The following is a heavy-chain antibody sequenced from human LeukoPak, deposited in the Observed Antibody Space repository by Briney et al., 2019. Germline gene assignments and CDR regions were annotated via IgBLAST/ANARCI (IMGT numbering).Heavy chain of an antibody. Sequence: GGSLRLSCAASGFTFDDYGMSWVRQVAGQGLEWVSGIDWNGASTSYADSVKGRFTISRDNAKKSLYLQMNSLRAEDTALYYCARGSTMVSDYWGQGTLVTVSS. D-gene: IGHD3-10*01. V-gene: IGHV3-20*04. J-gene: IGHJ4*02. CDR2: IDWNGAST. CDR1: GFTFDDYG. CDR3: ARGSTMVSDY.